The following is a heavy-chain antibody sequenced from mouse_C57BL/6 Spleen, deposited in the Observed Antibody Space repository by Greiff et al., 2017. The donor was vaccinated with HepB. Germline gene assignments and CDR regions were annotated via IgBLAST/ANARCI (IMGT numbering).Heavy chain of an antibody. CDR2: IYPGDGDT. D-gene: IGHD1-1*01. CDR1: GYAFSSSW. Sequence: LVESGPELVKPGASVKISCKASGYAFSSSWMNWVKQRPGKGLEWIGRIYPGDGDTNYNGKFKGKATLTADKSSSTAYMQLSSLTSEDSGVYCWAGYGSSSWFAYWGQGTLVTVSA. CDR3: AGYGSSSWFAY. V-gene: IGHV1-82*01. J-gene: IGHJ3*01.